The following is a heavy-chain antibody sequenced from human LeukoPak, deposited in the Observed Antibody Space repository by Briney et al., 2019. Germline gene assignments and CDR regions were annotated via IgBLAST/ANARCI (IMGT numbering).Heavy chain of an antibody. Sequence: GGSLRLSCTGSGFPLSSYAMGWVRQAPGKGLEWVSAISASGGRTYYADSVKGRFTVSRDNSNNTLYLQMNSLRADDTALYYCAKDRISSSLSYNWFDPWGQGTQVTVSS. CDR1: GFPLSSYA. D-gene: IGHD2-2*01. V-gene: IGHV3-23*01. CDR3: AKDRISSSLSYNWFDP. CDR2: ISASGGRT. J-gene: IGHJ5*02.